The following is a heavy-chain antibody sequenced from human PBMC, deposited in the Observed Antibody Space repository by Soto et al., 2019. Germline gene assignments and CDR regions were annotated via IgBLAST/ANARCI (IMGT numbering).Heavy chain of an antibody. Sequence: SETLSLTRAVPTYSISSCYYWRWIRQPPGKGLEWIGRIYQRGSTFYNSALKRRITMSMDTSKNLFSLNLTTVTAADTAVSYCTKSGDYVLDAFGLRGQGTMVTVSS. D-gene: IGHD4-17*01. CDR2: IYQRGST. CDR1: TYSISSCYY. J-gene: IGHJ3*01. CDR3: TKSGDYVLDAFGL. V-gene: IGHV4-38-2*01.